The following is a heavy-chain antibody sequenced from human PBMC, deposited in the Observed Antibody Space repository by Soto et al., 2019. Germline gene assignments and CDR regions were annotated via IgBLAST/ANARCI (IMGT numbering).Heavy chain of an antibody. CDR1: GFTFNTFA. CDR3: AKDDGVGTTFRIDY. J-gene: IGHJ4*02. Sequence: QVQLVESGGGVVQPGGSLRLSCAASGFTFNTFAMHWVRQAPGKGLKWVGVISCDGSMQYYADSVKGRFAISRENSKKTLYLQMNSLRADDTAVYYCAKDDGVGTTFRIDYWGQGTLVAVSP. D-gene: IGHD1-26*01. V-gene: IGHV3-30*18. CDR2: ISCDGSMQ.